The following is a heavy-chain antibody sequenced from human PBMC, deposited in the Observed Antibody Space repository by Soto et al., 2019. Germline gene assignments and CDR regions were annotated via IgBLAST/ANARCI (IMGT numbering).Heavy chain of an antibody. CDR2: IYYSGST. CDR1: GGSISSYY. V-gene: IGHV4-59*01. J-gene: IGHJ5*02. D-gene: IGHD3-10*01. Sequence: QVQLQESGPGLVKPSETLSLTCTVSGGSISSYYWSWIRQPPGKGLDWIGYIYYSGSTNYNPSLKSRVNISVDTSKNQFSLKLSSVTAADTAVYYCARGDGSAWGWFDPWGQGTLVTVSS. CDR3: ARGDGSAWGWFDP.